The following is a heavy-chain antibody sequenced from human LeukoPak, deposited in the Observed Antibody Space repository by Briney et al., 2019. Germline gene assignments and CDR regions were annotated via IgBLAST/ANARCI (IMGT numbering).Heavy chain of an antibody. Sequence: ASVKVSCKASGYTFISYYMHWVRQAPGQGLEWMGMVNPRGGSTSYAQKFRGRVTMARDTSTSTVYLELSSLRSEDTAVYYCARRADGYMTYHFDYWGQGTLVTVSS. J-gene: IGHJ4*02. D-gene: IGHD5-24*01. CDR1: GYTFISYY. CDR2: VNPRGGST. V-gene: IGHV1-46*01. CDR3: ARRADGYMTYHFDY.